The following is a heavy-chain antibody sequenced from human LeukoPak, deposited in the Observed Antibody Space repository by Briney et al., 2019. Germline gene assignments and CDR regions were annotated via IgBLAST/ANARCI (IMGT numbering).Heavy chain of an antibody. V-gene: IGHV1-69*06. Sequence: GSSVKVSCKASGDTFTTYAIIWVRQAPGQGLEWMGGIIPMFDTPNYAQRLQGRVTITADKSTKTAYMELTSLRSEDTAVYYCARAGIPGYCTNVTCSNWLDPWGLGTLVTVSS. CDR1: GDTFTTYA. CDR3: ARAGIPGYCTNVTCSNWLDP. D-gene: IGHD2-8*01. CDR2: IIPMFDTP. J-gene: IGHJ5*02.